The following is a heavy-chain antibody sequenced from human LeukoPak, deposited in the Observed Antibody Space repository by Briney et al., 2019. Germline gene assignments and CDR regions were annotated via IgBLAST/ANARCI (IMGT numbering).Heavy chain of an antibody. J-gene: IGHJ3*02. D-gene: IGHD1-1*01. CDR1: AFTFSGYS. Sequence: PGGSLRLSCVVSAFTFSGYSMHWVRQAPGKGLEWVAFISHDGSNKYCADSLKGRFTISRDNSKNTLFLQMNSLRPEDTAVYYCARVGYDYNWYDAFDIWGQGTMVPVSS. CDR2: ISHDGSNK. V-gene: IGHV3-30*04. CDR3: ARVGYDYNWYDAFDI.